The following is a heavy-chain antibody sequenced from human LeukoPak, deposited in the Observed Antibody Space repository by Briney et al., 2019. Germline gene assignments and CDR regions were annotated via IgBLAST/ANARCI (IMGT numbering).Heavy chain of an antibody. CDR3: ASILGSGSHNDY. Sequence: GGSLRLSCAAPGFPFSSYAMSWVRQAPGKGLEWVSTISGSGGSTYYADSVKGRFTISRDNSKNTLFLQLNSLRAEDTAVYYCASILGSGSHNDYWGQGTLVTVSS. V-gene: IGHV3-23*01. J-gene: IGHJ4*02. CDR2: ISGSGGST. D-gene: IGHD3-10*01. CDR1: GFPFSSYA.